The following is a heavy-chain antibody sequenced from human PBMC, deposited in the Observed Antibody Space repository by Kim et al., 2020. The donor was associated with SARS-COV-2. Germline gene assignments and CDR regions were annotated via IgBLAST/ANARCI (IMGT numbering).Heavy chain of an antibody. Sequence: RTHYTPSIKRRVTISVDKSKNQCSLKVSSVTAADTAVYYCARELGDYMDVWGKGTTVTVSS. CDR3: ARELGDYMDV. V-gene: IGHV4-59*01. CDR2: RT. J-gene: IGHJ6*03. D-gene: IGHD3-16*01.